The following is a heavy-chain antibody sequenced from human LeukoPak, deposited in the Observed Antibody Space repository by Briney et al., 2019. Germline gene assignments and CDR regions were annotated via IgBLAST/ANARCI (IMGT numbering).Heavy chain of an antibody. CDR1: GFTFSSYW. CDR3: ARGPTNGQAFDY. D-gene: IGHD2-8*01. Sequence: GGSLRHSCAASGFTFSSYWMRWVRQAPGKGLEWVANIKQDGSEKYYVDSVKGRFTISRDNAKNSLYLQLNSLRAEDTAVYYCARGPTNGQAFDYWGQGTLVTVSS. J-gene: IGHJ4*02. V-gene: IGHV3-7*01. CDR2: IKQDGSEK.